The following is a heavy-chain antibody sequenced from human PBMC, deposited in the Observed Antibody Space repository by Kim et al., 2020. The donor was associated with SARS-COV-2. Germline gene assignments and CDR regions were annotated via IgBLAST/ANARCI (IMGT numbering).Heavy chain of an antibody. D-gene: IGHD3-10*01. CDR3: TSDSSMVRFDY. Sequence: YYEDSVKGRFTSARDNAQHSVYLQMNSLRAEDSAVYYCTSDSSMVRFDYWGQGTLVTVSS. J-gene: IGHJ4*02. V-gene: IGHV3-21*06.